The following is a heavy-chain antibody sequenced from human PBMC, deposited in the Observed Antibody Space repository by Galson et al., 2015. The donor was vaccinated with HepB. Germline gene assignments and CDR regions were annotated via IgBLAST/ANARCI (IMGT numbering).Heavy chain of an antibody. D-gene: IGHD3-22*01. CDR2: ISYDGNIQ. CDR3: ARDWETSGYVMGAFDI. CDR1: EFTFSSYE. Sequence: SLRLSCAASEFTFSSYEMHWVRQAPGKGLEWVAVISYDGNIQYYADSVKGRFTISRNNSKNILNVQMSSLRADDTAVSYCARDWETSGYVMGAFDIWGQGTMVTVSS. V-gene: IGHV3-30-3*01. J-gene: IGHJ3*02.